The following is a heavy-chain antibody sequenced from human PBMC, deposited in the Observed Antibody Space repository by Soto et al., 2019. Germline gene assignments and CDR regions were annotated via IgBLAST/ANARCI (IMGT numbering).Heavy chain of an antibody. D-gene: IGHD4-17*01. CDR3: LRAFDY. Sequence: QITLKESGPPVVKPTQTLTLTCTFSGFSLSTSGVGVGWIRQPPGKALEWLALIYWDDDKRYRPSLKSRLTIPKDPAKTPVVLTMTNMDPEATAPYYGLRAFDYWGQGTLVTVSS. V-gene: IGHV2-5*02. J-gene: IGHJ4*02. CDR1: GFSLSTSGVG. CDR2: IYWDDDK.